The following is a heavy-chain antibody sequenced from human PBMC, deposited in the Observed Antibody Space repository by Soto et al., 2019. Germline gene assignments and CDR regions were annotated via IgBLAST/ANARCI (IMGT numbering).Heavy chain of an antibody. D-gene: IGHD2-8*01. CDR1: GGTFSSYA. CDR3: ASGLRAGPLKYYYGMDV. Sequence: QVQLVQSGAEVKKPGSSVKVSCKASGGTFSSYAISWVRQAPGQGLEWMGGIIPIFGTANYAQKFQGRVTITADESTSTAYMELISLRSEDTAVYYCASGLRAGPLKYYYGMDVWGQGTTVTVSS. CDR2: IIPIFGTA. V-gene: IGHV1-69*01. J-gene: IGHJ6*02.